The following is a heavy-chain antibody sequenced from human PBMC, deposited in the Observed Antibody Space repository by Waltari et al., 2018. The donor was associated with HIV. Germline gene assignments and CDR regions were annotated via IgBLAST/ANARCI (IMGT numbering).Heavy chain of an antibody. CDR1: GGSISSGSYQ. D-gene: IGHD5-12*01. CDR3: ARAVVGGYDLGNNWFDP. Sequence: QVQLQESGPGLVKPSQTLSLTCTVSGGSISSGSYQWSWIRQPAGKGLEWIGRLYTSGSTDYNPSLKSRATISGDTSKNQFSLKLSSVTAADTAVYYCARAVVGGYDLGNNWFDPWGQGTLVTVSS. CDR2: LYTSGST. J-gene: IGHJ5*02. V-gene: IGHV4-61*02.